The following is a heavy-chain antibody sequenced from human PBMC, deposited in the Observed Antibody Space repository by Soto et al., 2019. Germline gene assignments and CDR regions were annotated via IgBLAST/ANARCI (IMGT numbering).Heavy chain of an antibody. V-gene: IGHV3-21*01. CDR3: ARDIHKVDCSGGSCYGRYNWFDP. J-gene: IGHJ5*02. Sequence: GGSLRLSCAASGFTFSSYSMNWVRQAPGKGLEWVSSISSSSSYIYYADSVKGRFTISRDNAKNSLYLQMNSLRAEDTAVYYCARDIHKVDCSGGSCYGRYNWFDPWGQGTLVTVSS. CDR2: ISSSSSYI. CDR1: GFTFSSYS. D-gene: IGHD2-15*01.